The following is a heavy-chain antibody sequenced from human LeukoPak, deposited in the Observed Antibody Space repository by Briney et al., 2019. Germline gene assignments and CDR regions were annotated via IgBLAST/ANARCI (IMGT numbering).Heavy chain of an antibody. V-gene: IGHV4-59*01. CDR3: ARIRGLGDVSPYSDF. CDR2: IYHHGKS. CDR1: GDSISSSD. J-gene: IGHJ4*02. Sequence: SETLSLTCSVSGDSISSSDWSWIRQPPGKGLEWIGYIYHHGKSGYNPSLQRRVTISLGTSKNQFSLTLSFVTAADTAMDYCARIRGLGDVSPYSDFWGQGTLVTVSS. D-gene: IGHD4-17*01.